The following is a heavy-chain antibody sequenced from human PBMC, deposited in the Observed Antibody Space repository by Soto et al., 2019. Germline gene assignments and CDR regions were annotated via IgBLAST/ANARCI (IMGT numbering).Heavy chain of an antibody. J-gene: IGHJ6*04. D-gene: IGHD2-2*01. CDR2: ISGSGGST. V-gene: IGHV3-23*01. CDR3: ASRVVPAANSNYHYYGMDV. CDR1: GFTFSSYA. Sequence: GGSLRLSFAASGFTFSSYAMSWVRQAPGKGLEWVSAISGSGGSTYYADSVKGRFTISRDNSKNTLYLQMNSLRAEDTAVYYCASRVVPAANSNYHYYGMDVWCKCTTVTV.